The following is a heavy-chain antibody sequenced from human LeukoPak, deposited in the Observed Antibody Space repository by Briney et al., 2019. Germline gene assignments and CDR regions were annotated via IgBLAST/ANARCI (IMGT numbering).Heavy chain of an antibody. V-gene: IGHV3-33*06. Sequence: GGSLRLSCAASGFTFSSYGMHWVRQAPGKGLEWVAVIWYDGSNKYYADSVKGRFTISRDNSKNTLYLQMNSLRAEDTAVYYCAKEVAVAGTGFDYWGQGTLVTVSS. J-gene: IGHJ4*02. CDR1: GFTFSSYG. CDR3: AKEVAVAGTGFDY. CDR2: IWYDGSNK. D-gene: IGHD6-19*01.